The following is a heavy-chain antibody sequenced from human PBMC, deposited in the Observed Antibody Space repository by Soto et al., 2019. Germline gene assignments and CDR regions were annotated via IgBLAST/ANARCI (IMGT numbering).Heavy chain of an antibody. CDR1: GYTFTNYA. V-gene: IGHV1-18*01. Sequence: QVQLVQSGAEVKKPGASVKVSCKASGYTFTNYAFSWVRQAPGQGLEWMGWISAYNGNTNYPQKLQGRVTMTTDTSTSTAYMELRSLTSEDTAVYYCARDVAAAGPFDCWGQGTLVTVSS. D-gene: IGHD6-13*01. CDR2: ISAYNGNT. CDR3: ARDVAAAGPFDC. J-gene: IGHJ4*02.